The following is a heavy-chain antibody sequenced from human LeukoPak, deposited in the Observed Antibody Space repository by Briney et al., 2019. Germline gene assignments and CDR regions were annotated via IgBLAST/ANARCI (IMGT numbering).Heavy chain of an antibody. CDR1: GFTFSSYG. CDR2: ISYDGSNK. CDR3: ARDDALPAAIGTDAFDI. J-gene: IGHJ3*02. D-gene: IGHD2-2*02. V-gene: IGHV3-30*03. Sequence: GGSLRLSCAASGFTFSSYGMHWVRQAPGKGLEWVAVISYDGSNKYYADSVKGRFTISRDNSKNTLYLQMNSLRAEDTAVYYCARDDALPAAIGTDAFDIWGQGTMVTVSS.